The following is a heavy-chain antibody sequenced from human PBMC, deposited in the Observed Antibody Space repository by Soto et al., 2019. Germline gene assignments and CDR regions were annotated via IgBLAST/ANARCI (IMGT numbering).Heavy chain of an antibody. CDR3: ARHLTSGYYYYMDV. CDR1: GGTFSSYT. CDR2: IIPILGIA. J-gene: IGHJ6*03. Sequence: QVQLVQSGAEVKKPGSSVKVSCKASGGTFSSYTISWVRQAPGQGLEWMGRIIPILGIANYAQKFQGRVTITADKSTSTAYMELSSLRSEDTAVYYCARHLTSGYYYYMDVWGKGTTVTVSS. V-gene: IGHV1-69*02.